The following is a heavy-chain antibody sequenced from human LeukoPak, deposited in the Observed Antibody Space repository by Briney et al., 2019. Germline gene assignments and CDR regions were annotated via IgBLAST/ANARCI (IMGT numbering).Heavy chain of an antibody. CDR2: IYYSGST. Sequence: SETLSLTCTVSGGSISSYYWSWIRQPPGKGLEWIGYIYYSGSTNYNPSLKSRVTISVDTSKNQFSLKLSSVTAADTAVYYCARGGPYYYDSSGYPRVWGQGTMVTVSS. CDR3: ARGGPYYYDSSGYPRV. V-gene: IGHV4-59*01. J-gene: IGHJ3*01. D-gene: IGHD3-22*01. CDR1: GGSISSYY.